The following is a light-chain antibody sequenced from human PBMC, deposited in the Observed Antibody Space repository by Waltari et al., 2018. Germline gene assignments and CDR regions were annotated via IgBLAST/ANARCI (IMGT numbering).Light chain of an antibody. CDR3: HVWDASRDHVV. J-gene: IGLJ2*01. CDR2: DDT. CDR1: KMERKT. V-gene: IGLV3-21*02. Sequence: SYVLTQPPSVSVAPGETARITGEGNKMERKTVHWYHQKPGQAPVLVVYDDTDRPSGIPERFSGSNSGDTATLTISRVEAGDEADYYCHVWDASRDHVVFGGGTKLTVL.